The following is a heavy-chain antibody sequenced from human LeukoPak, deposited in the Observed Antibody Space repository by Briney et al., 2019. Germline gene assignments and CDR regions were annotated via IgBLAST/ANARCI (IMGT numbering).Heavy chain of an antibody. J-gene: IGHJ4*02. CDR1: GFTFSSFA. CDR2: VSSSGGRT. Sequence: GGSLRLSCSASGFTFSSFAMHWIRQAPGKGLEYVSGVSSSGGRTYCTDSLKGRFTVSRDNSKNTMYLHMNSLRVDDTAVYYCAKVYAGIVFDHWGQGTPVTVSS. D-gene: IGHD4-23*01. V-gene: IGHV3-64D*09. CDR3: AKVYAGIVFDH.